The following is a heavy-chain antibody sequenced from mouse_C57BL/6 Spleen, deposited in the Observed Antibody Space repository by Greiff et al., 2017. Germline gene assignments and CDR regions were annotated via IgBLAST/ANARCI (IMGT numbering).Heavy chain of an antibody. CDR1: GFTFSDYY. CDR3: AREGDGSSLDY. D-gene: IGHD1-1*01. Sequence: EVQRVESEGGLVQPGSSMKLSCTASGFTFSDYYMAWVRQVPEKGLEWVANINYDGSSTYYLDSLKSRFIISRDNAKNILYLQMSSLKSEDTATYYCAREGDGSSLDYWGQGTTLTVSS. J-gene: IGHJ2*01. V-gene: IGHV5-16*01. CDR2: INYDGSST.